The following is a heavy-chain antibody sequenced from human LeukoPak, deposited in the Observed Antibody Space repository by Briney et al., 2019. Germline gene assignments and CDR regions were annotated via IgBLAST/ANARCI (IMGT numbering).Heavy chain of an antibody. CDR2: IYTNGDT. Sequence: PSETLSLTCTVSDDPMSSYYWSWIRQPPGKALERIGYIYTNGDTNSNPSLNGRVTMSLDMSNKQFSLHLRSVTAADTAVYFCARTARVFDHWGQGLLVTVSS. J-gene: IGHJ4*02. CDR3: ARTARVFDH. CDR1: DDPMSSYY. V-gene: IGHV4-4*08. D-gene: IGHD2-21*02.